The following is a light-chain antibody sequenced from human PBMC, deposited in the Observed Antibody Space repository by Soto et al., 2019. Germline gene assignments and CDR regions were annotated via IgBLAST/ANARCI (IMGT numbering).Light chain of an antibody. CDR3: QQGLSSAIT. Sequence: DIQMTQSPSSVSASVGDTVTITCRASQDVSTWLAWYQQRPGKAPNLLIYAASSLQIGVPSRFSGSGSGTDFTLTIAGLQPADFATCYCQQGLSSAITFGQGTRLDIK. CDR1: QDVSTW. CDR2: AAS. V-gene: IGKV1-12*01. J-gene: IGKJ5*01.